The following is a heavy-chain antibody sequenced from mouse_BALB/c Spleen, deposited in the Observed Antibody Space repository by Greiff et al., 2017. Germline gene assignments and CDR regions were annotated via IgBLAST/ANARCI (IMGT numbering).Heavy chain of an antibody. D-gene: IGHD1-1*01. CDR2: ISSGGSYT. CDR3: ARDVTTVYYAMDY. Sequence: EVQVVESGGGLVKPGGSLKLSCAASGFTFSSYAMSWVRQSPEKRLEWVAEISSGGSYTYYPDTVTGRFTISRDNAKNTLYLEMSSLRSEDTAMYYCARDVTTVYYAMDYWGQGTSVTVSS. J-gene: IGHJ4*01. V-gene: IGHV5-9-4*01. CDR1: GFTFSSYA.